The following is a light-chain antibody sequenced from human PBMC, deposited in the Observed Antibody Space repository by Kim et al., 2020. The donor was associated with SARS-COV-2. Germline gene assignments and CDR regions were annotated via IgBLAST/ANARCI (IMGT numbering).Light chain of an antibody. Sequence: QSVLTQPPSASGAPGQRVTISCSGSNSNIGIRPVNWYQHLPGTAPKLLIYDNNQWPSGVPDRFSGSKSGTSASLAISGLQTGDEAEYYCAVWDDDLNEWVFGGGTKLTVL. CDR1: NSNIGIRP. CDR3: AVWDDDLNEWV. V-gene: IGLV1-44*01. CDR2: DNN. J-gene: IGLJ3*02.